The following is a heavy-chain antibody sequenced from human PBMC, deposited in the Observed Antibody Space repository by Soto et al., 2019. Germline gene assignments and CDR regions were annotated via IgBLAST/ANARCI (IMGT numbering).Heavy chain of an antibody. CDR1: GFTFSSYA. CDR3: AKNIESSDTRPSY. J-gene: IGHJ4*02. CDR2: ISASGSPT. Sequence: EVQLLESGGGSVQPGGSLRLSCAASGFTFSSYAMSWVRQAPGKGLEWVSAISASGSPTYYADSVRGRFTVSRDNSKNPEYLPRFRLRTEDTAVDYCAKNIESSDTRPSYCGQGTLVTVSS. D-gene: IGHD3-22*01. V-gene: IGHV3-23*01.